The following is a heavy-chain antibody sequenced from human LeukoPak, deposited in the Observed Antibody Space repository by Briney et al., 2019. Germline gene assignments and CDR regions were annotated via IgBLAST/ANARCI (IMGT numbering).Heavy chain of an antibody. V-gene: IGHV4-4*07. CDR3: ARGLGYYGSGSYVYNWLAP. J-gene: IGHJ5*02. Sequence: PSETLSLTCTVSGGSISNYYWSWIRQPAGKGLEWIGRIYTNGSTNYNPSLKSRVTMSVDTSKNQFSLKLTSVTAADTAVYYCARGLGYYGSGSYVYNWLAPWGQGSLVTVSS. CDR1: GGSISNYY. D-gene: IGHD3-10*01. CDR2: IYTNGST.